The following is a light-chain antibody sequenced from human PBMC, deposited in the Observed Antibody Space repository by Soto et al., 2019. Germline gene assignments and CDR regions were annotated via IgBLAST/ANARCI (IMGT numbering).Light chain of an antibody. CDR1: QSVSSSY. CDR3: QQYGSSP. V-gene: IGKV3-20*01. Sequence: EIVLTQSPGPLSLSPGERATPSSRASQSVSSSYLAWYHQKPGQAPRLLIYGESSRATGIPDRFSGSGSGTDFTLTISRLEPEDFAVYYCQQYGSSPFGQGTRLEIK. CDR2: GES. J-gene: IGKJ5*01.